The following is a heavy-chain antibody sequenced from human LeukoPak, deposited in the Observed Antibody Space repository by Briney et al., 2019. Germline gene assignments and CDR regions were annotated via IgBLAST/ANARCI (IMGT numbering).Heavy chain of an antibody. CDR1: GFTFSNYG. D-gene: IGHD1-26*01. V-gene: IGHV3-30*02. J-gene: IGHJ4*02. CDR3: VNAPKSSGSYWNFDY. Sequence: GGSLRLSCAASGFTFSNYGMHWVRRTPGKGLEWMAFIRDNGSTRYYADSVKGRFTISRDNSKNTLYLQMNSLRAEDTAVYYCVNAPKSSGSYWNFDYWGQGTLVTVSS. CDR2: IRDNGSTR.